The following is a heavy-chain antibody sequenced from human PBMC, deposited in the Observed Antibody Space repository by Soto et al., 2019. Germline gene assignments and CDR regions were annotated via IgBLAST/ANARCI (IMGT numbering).Heavy chain of an antibody. CDR1: GGSISSGYYY. J-gene: IGHJ5*02. CDR3: ASLTVTYNWFDP. V-gene: IGHV4-30-4*02. CDR2: IYYSGNT. D-gene: IGHD4-4*01. Sequence: KTSETLSLTCSVSGGSISSGYYYWSWIRQPPGKGLEWIGNIYYSGNTYYNPSLKSRLIISIDTSKNQFSLKLSSVTAADTAVYYCASLTVTYNWFDPWGQGTLVTVSS.